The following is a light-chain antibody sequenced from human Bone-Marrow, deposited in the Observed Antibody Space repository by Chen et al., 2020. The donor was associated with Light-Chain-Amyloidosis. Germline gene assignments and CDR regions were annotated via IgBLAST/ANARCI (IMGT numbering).Light chain of an antibody. CDR3: SSYTITNTLV. CDR2: EVT. CDR1: SSDVGGDNH. Sequence: SALTNPASVSGSPGQSITISCTGTSSDVGGDNHVSWYQQHPDKAPKLMIYEVTNRPSWVPDRFSGSKSDNTASLTISGLQTEDEADYFCSSYTITNTLVFGSGTRVTVL. J-gene: IGLJ1*01. V-gene: IGLV2-14*01.